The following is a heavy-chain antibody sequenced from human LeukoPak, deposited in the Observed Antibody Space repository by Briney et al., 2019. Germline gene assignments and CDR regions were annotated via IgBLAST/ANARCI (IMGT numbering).Heavy chain of an antibody. V-gene: IGHV1-24*01. CDR3: ARGRGYSYVIDLDY. CDR1: GYTLTELS. Sequence: GASVKVSCKVSGYTLTELSMHWVRQAPGKGLEWMGGFDPEDGETIYAQKFQGRVTMTEDTSTDTAYMELRSLRSDDTAVYYCARGRGYSYVIDLDYWGQGTLVTVSS. J-gene: IGHJ4*02. CDR2: FDPEDGET. D-gene: IGHD5-18*01.